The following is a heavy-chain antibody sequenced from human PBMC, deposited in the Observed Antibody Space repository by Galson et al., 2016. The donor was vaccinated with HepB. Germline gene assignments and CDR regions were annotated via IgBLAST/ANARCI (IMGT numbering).Heavy chain of an antibody. D-gene: IGHD2-15*01. Sequence: SLRLSCATSGFTFSSYAMTWVRQAPGKGLEWVSSITVSGDTTYYADSVKGRFTISRDNSKNTLFLQVIGLRAEDTAVYYCAKPVAYSFSAFDVWGQGTLITVSS. CDR1: GFTFSSYA. J-gene: IGHJ3*01. CDR2: ITVSGDTT. CDR3: AKPVAYSFSAFDV. V-gene: IGHV3-23*01.